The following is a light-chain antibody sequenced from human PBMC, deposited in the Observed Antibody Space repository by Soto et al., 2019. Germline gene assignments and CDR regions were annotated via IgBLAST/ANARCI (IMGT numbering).Light chain of an antibody. V-gene: IGKV1-39*01. CDR2: VAS. CDR1: QDIKTW. Sequence: DLQMTQSPFSLSASVGDRFTITWRASQDIKTWLNWYQQRPGKAPKLLIYVASSLQSGVPSRFSGSGSGTDFTLTISSLQPEDFATYYCQQSYSTPPTFGQGTKVDIK. J-gene: IGKJ1*01. CDR3: QQSYSTPPT.